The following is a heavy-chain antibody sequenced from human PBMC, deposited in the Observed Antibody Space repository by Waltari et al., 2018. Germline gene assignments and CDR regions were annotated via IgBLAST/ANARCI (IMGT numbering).Heavy chain of an antibody. V-gene: IGHV3-21*01. D-gene: IGHD4-17*01. Sequence: EVQLVESGGGLVKPGGSLRLSCAASGFTFSSYSMNWVRQAPGKGLDWGSPISSSMSYIYYADSVKGRFTISRDNAKNSLYLQMNSLRAEDTAVYYCARTKDGDYVRVNWGQGTLVTVSS. J-gene: IGHJ4*02. CDR2: ISSSMSYI. CDR1: GFTFSSYS. CDR3: ARTKDGDYVRVN.